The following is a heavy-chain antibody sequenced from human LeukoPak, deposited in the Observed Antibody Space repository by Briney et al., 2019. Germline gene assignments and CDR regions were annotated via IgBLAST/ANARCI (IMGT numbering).Heavy chain of an antibody. D-gene: IGHD6-19*01. CDR1: GFTFSRHG. CDR3: AREESSCWFSAH. J-gene: IGHJ4*02. CDR2: IWHSGSKQ. V-gene: IGHV3-33*01. Sequence: GGSLRLSCAASGFTFSRHGMNWIRQAPGKGLEWVAVIWHSGSKQYYADSVKGRFSISRDDSKSTLYLQMNSLRADDTAVYYCAREESSCWFSAHWGQGTLVTVSS.